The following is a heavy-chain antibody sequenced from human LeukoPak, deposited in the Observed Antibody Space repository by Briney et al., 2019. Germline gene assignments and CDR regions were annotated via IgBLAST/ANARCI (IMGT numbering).Heavy chain of an antibody. CDR2: IYYSGST. CDR1: GGSVGSGSYY. D-gene: IGHD3-10*01. Sequence: PSETLSLTCSVSGGSVGSGSYYWSWIRQPPGKGLEWIGYIYYSGSTNYNPSLKRRVTISVDTSKNQFSLKLSSVTAADTAVYYCAREYYYGSGSYPYFDYWGQGTLVTVSS. V-gene: IGHV4-61*01. J-gene: IGHJ4*02. CDR3: AREYYYGSGSYPYFDY.